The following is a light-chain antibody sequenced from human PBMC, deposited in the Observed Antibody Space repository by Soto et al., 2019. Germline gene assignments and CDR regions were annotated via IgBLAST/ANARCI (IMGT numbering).Light chain of an antibody. CDR2: DND. J-gene: IGLJ2*01. Sequence: QSVLSQPPSVSAAPGQKVTISCSGSSSNIGIKEVSWYQQFPGTAPQVLIYDNDMRPSGIPDRFSGSKSGTSATLGITGLQSGDEADYYCGAWDDSLSGAVFGGGTKLTVL. CDR1: SSNIGIKE. CDR3: GAWDDSLSGAV. V-gene: IGLV1-51*01.